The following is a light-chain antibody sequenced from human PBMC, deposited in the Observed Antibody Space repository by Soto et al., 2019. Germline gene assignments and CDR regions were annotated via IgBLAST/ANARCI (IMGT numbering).Light chain of an antibody. CDR3: SSFTNRHTWV. V-gene: IGLV2-14*01. Sequence: QSALTQPASVSGSPGQSITISCTGRSGDVGGYNYVSWYQQYPGKAPQVLIYEVSNRPSGVSNRFSGSKSGNTASLTISGLQADHEADYYCSSFTNRHTWVFGEGTKLTVL. CDR2: EVS. J-gene: IGLJ3*02. CDR1: SGDVGGYNY.